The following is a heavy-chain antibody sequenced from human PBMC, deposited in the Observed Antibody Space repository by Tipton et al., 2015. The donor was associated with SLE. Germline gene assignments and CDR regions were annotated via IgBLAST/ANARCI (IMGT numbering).Heavy chain of an antibody. D-gene: IGHD3/OR15-3a*01. J-gene: IGHJ3*02. Sequence: TLSLTCTVSCASIRGGAFYWSWIRQHPGKGLEWIGYIYYSGTSYYSPSLKSRLTISVDTSNNQFSLKLTSVTAADTAVYYCASPTGLVTPFHDFDIWGQGTMVTVSS. CDR1: CASIRGGAFY. V-gene: IGHV4-31*03. CDR3: ASPTGLVTPFHDFDI. CDR2: IYYSGTS.